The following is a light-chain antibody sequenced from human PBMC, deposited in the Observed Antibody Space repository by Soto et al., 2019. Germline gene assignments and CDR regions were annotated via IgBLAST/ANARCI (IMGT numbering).Light chain of an antibody. CDR2: EVT. CDR1: SSDVGGYDY. V-gene: IGLV2-14*01. CDR3: QSYDSSLSAL. Sequence: QSALTQPASVSGSLGQSITISCTGTSSDVGGYDYVSWYQHHPGKVPKLMIYEVTNRPSGVSTRFSGSKSGNTASLTISGLQADDEADYYCQSYDSSLSALFGGGTKLTVL. J-gene: IGLJ2*01.